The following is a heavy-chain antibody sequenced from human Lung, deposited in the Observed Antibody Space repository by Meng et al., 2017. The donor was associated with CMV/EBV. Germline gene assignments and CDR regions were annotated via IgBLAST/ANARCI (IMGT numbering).Heavy chain of an antibody. CDR2: ISWNSDTK. J-gene: IGHJ5*01. D-gene: IGHD3-10*01. Sequence: SLKISCAASGFTFEDYAMHWVRQVPGKGLEWVSGISWNSDTKTYVDSVKGRFTISRDNAKNSVYLQMNSLRAEDKGSYYCAKGSGFHFGSGFFDCWGQGXLVTVSS. V-gene: IGHV3-9*01. CDR1: GFTFEDYA. CDR3: AKGSGFHFGSGFFDC.